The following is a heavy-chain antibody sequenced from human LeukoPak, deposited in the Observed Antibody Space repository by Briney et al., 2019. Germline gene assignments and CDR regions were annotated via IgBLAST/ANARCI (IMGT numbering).Heavy chain of an antibody. V-gene: IGHV3-30-3*01. D-gene: IGHD5-18*01. J-gene: IGHJ4*02. CDR1: GFTFSSYA. Sequence: PGGSLRLSCAASGFTFSSYAMHWVRQAPGKGLEWVAVISYDGSNKYYADSVKGRFTISRDNAKNSLYLQMNSLRAEDTAVYYCARVILAMVKGDYWGQGTLVTVSS. CDR3: ARVILAMVKGDY. CDR2: ISYDGSNK.